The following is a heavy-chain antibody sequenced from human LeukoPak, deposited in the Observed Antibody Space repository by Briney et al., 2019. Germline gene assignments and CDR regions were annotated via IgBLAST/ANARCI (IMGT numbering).Heavy chain of an antibody. CDR3: ARDGGYSYGDFDY. CDR1: GGSINSYY. Sequence: PSETLSLTCTVSGGSINSYYWSWIRQPPGKGLEWIGYIYYSGSTNYIPSLKSRVTISVDTSKNQFSLKLSSVTAADTAVYYCARDGGYSYGDFDYWGQGTLVTVSS. V-gene: IGHV4-59*01. D-gene: IGHD5-18*01. J-gene: IGHJ4*02. CDR2: IYYSGST.